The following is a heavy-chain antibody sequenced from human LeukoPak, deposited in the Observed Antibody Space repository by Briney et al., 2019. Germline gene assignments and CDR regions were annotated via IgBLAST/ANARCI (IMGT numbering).Heavy chain of an antibody. CDR3: TTYGSGRKFDY. Sequence: GGSLRLSCAASGITFTNAWMSWVRQAPGKGLEWVGRVKTRGDGGAADYAAPVEGRFTISRDDSTNTLYLQMNSLKSEDTDVYYCTTYGSGRKFDYWGQGILVTVSS. CDR2: VKTRGDGGAA. CDR1: GITFTNAW. V-gene: IGHV3-15*01. D-gene: IGHD3-10*01. J-gene: IGHJ4*02.